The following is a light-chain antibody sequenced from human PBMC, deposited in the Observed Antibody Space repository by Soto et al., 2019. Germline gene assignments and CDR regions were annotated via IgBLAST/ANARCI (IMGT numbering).Light chain of an antibody. CDR1: QSISSW. V-gene: IGKV1-5*03. CDR2: KAS. Sequence: DIQMTQSPSTLSASVGDRVTITCRASQSISSWLAWYQQKPGKAPKLLIYKASSLESGVPSRVSGSGSGTEFTLTISSLQPDDFASDYCKQYNSYSPWTFGQGTKVEIK. CDR3: KQYNSYSPWT. J-gene: IGKJ1*01.